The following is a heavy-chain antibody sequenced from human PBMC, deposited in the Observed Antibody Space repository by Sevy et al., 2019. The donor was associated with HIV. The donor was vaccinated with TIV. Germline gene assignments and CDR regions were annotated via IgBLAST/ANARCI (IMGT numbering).Heavy chain of an antibody. Sequence: ASVRVSCKVSGYTLTQFSMNWVRQAPGNGLEWMANFDPEDNRTIYAQKFQGRVTMTEDTSTDTAYMELRSLRSEDTAFYYCAITKDYYDNSGYPFDYWGQGTLVTVSS. J-gene: IGHJ4*02. D-gene: IGHD3-22*01. CDR2: FDPEDNRT. CDR3: AITKDYYDNSGYPFDY. V-gene: IGHV1-24*01. CDR1: GYTLTQFS.